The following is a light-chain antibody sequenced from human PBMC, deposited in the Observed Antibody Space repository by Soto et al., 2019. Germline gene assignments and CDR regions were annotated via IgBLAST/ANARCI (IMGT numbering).Light chain of an antibody. CDR1: QSISSW. J-gene: IGKJ2*01. CDR2: DAS. CDR3: QQYNRYLYT. Sequence: DLQMTQSPSTLSASVGERVTITCRASQSISSWLAWYQQKPGKAPKLLIYDASSLESGVPSRFSGSGSGTEFTLTISSLQPDDFATYYCQQYNRYLYTFGQGTKLEIK. V-gene: IGKV1-5*01.